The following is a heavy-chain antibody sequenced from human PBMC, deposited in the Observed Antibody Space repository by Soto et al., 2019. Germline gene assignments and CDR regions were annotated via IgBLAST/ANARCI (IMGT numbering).Heavy chain of an antibody. Sequence: LRLSCAASGFTFGSYAMHWVRQAPGKGLEYVSVITSNGGNTDYASSVKGRFTISRDNSKNTLYLQMGSLRAEDMAVYYCARRIPFGYGMDVWGQGTTVTVSS. CDR3: ARRIPFGYGMDV. V-gene: IGHV3-64*01. D-gene: IGHD2-21*01. CDR1: GFTFGSYA. CDR2: ITSNGGNT. J-gene: IGHJ6*02.